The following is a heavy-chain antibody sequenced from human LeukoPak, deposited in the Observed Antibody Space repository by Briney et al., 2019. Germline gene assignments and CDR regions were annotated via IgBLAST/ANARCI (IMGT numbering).Heavy chain of an antibody. J-gene: IGHJ6*04. D-gene: IGHD3-10*02. CDR3: AELGITMIGGV. V-gene: IGHV3-48*03. CDR2: ISSSGNTI. CDR1: GFTFSSYE. Sequence: GGSLRLSCAASGFTFSSYEMNWVRQAPGKGLEWVSYISSSGNTIYYADSVKGRFTISRDNAKNSLYLQMNSLRAEDTAVYYCAELGITMIGGVWGKGTTVTISS.